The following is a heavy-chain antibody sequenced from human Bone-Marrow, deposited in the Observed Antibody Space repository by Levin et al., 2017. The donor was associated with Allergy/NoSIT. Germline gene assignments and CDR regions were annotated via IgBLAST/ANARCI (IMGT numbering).Heavy chain of an antibody. Sequence: PGGSLRLSCAASGFTFSSYAMSWVRQAPGKGLEWVSLISASGGSTYYADSVKGRFTISRDNYKNTLYLQTNSLRAEDTAVYYCAKGLDSSGWKFDYWGQGTLVTVSS. J-gene: IGHJ4*02. CDR1: GFTFSSYA. D-gene: IGHD6-19*01. V-gene: IGHV3-23*01. CDR2: ISASGGST. CDR3: AKGLDSSGWKFDY.